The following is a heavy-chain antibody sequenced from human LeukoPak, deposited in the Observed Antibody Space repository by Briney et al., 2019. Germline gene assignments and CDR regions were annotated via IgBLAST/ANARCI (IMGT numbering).Heavy chain of an antibody. D-gene: IGHD6-19*01. CDR2: IDGSGANT. V-gene: IGHV3-23*01. J-gene: IGHJ4*02. Sequence: PGASLRLSCAASGFTFSSYAMSWVRQAPGKELDWVSAIDGSGANTLYADSVKGRFTISRDNSKNTLYLQMNSLRAEDTALYFCVKRTVAGQFDYWGQGTLVTVSS. CDR3: VKRTVAGQFDY. CDR1: GFTFSSYA.